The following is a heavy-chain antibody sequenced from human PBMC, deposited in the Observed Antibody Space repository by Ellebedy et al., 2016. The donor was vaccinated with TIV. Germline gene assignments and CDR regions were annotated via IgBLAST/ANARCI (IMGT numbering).Heavy chain of an antibody. Sequence: GGSLRLSCAASGFTVSSNYMSWVRQAPGKGLEWVSVIYSGGSTVYADSVKGRFTIPRDNSKNTLYLQMDRLRAEDTAVYYCAKGVGTTWYRGFDYWGQGTLVTVSS. CDR1: GFTVSSNY. D-gene: IGHD1-26*01. J-gene: IGHJ4*02. CDR2: IYSGGST. V-gene: IGHV3-53*01. CDR3: AKGVGTTWYRGFDY.